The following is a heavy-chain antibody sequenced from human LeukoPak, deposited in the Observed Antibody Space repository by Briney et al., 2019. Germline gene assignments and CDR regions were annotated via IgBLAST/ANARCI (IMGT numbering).Heavy chain of an antibody. J-gene: IGHJ5*02. CDR3: ARRLRYGNSWEDWFDP. CDR2: ISSSGYT. D-gene: IGHD5-24*01. CDR1: GDSISTYY. Sequence: PSETLSLTCSVSGDSISTYYWSWIRQPPGKGLEWIGYISSSGYTNYNPSLQSRVSMSVDMYRNHFSLKLRAVTAADTAVYYCARRLRYGNSWEDWFDPWGQGTLVTVSS. V-gene: IGHV4-4*09.